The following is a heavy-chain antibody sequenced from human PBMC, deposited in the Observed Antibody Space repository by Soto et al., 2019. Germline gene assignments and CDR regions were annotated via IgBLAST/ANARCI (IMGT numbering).Heavy chain of an antibody. V-gene: IGHV3-23*01. CDR2: ISGSGGRT. D-gene: IGHD1-26*01. CDR3: AKDAIVGQTTDYYYAMDV. J-gene: IGHJ6*02. Sequence: PGGSLRLSCAASGFTFSTSAMSWVRQAPGRGLEWVSGISGSGGRTYYADSMKGRFTIYRDNSKNTVHLQMNSLRVDDTGVYYCAKDAIVGQTTDYYYAMDVWGQGTTVTVSS. CDR1: GFTFSTSA.